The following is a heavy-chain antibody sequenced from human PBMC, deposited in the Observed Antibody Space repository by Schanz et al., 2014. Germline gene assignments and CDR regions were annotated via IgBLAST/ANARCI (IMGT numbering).Heavy chain of an antibody. V-gene: IGHV3-33*01. CDR3: ARDRQQLVGRIGYYYGMDV. CDR2: IWYDGSHK. CDR1: GFTFSSYG. D-gene: IGHD6-13*01. Sequence: QVQLVESGGGVVQPGRSLRLSCAASGFTFSSYGMHWVRQAPGKGLEWVAVIWYDGSHKDYADSVKGRFTISRDNSKNTLYLQMNSLRAEDTAVYYCARDRQQLVGRIGYYYGMDVWGQGTTVTVSS. J-gene: IGHJ6*02.